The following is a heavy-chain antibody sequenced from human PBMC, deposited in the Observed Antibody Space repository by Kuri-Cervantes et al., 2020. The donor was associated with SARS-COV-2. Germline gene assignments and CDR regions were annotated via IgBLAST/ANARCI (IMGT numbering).Heavy chain of an antibody. J-gene: IGHJ4*02. CDR1: GGSISSYY. V-gene: IGHV4-59*12. CDR2: IYHSGST. D-gene: IGHD4-17*01. Sequence: SETLSLTCTVSGGSISSYYWSWIRQPPGKGLEWIGYIYHSGSTYYNPSLKSRVTISVDRSKNQFSLKLSSVTAADTAVYYCARVYGVAFDYWGQGTLVTVSS. CDR3: ARVYGVAFDY.